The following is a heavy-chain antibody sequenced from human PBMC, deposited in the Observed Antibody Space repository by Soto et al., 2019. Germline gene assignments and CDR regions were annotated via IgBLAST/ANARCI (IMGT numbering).Heavy chain of an antibody. CDR1: GGSISNSNW. CDR3: AHRPIVGAAI. CDR2: IFHSGST. D-gene: IGHD1-26*01. Sequence: SETLSLTCAVFGGSISNSNWWTWVRQPPGKGLDWIGEIFHSGSTNYNSSLMGRVTISVDKANNQFSLKLSSVTAADTAVYYCAHRPIVGAAIWGQGTLVTGS. J-gene: IGHJ4*02. V-gene: IGHV4-4*02.